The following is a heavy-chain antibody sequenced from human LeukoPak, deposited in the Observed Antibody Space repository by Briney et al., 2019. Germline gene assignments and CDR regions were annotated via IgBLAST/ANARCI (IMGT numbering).Heavy chain of an antibody. Sequence: GASVKVSCKASGGTFSSYAINWVRQATGQGLEWMGWMNPNSGNTGYAQKFQGRVTMTRNTSISTAYMELSSLRSEDTAVYYCARGPIAAADSSFDYWGQGTLVTVSS. CDR2: MNPNSGNT. D-gene: IGHD6-13*01. J-gene: IGHJ4*02. CDR3: ARGPIAAADSSFDY. CDR1: GGTFSSYA. V-gene: IGHV1-8*02.